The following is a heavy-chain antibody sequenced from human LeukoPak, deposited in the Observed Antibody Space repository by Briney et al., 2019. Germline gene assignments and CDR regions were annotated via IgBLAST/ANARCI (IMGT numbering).Heavy chain of an antibody. CDR3: ARHGSTDYFDY. V-gene: IGHV4-39*01. CDR1: GGSISSTTSY. J-gene: IGHJ4*02. D-gene: IGHD2-2*03. Sequence: SETLSLTCAVSGGSISSTTSYWGWIPQPPGKGVGRLGKIYYSGSTFYNPSLKSRVTISVDTSNNQYSLRLCSVTAADTAVYYCARHGSTDYFDYWGQGTLVTVSS. CDR2: IYYSGST.